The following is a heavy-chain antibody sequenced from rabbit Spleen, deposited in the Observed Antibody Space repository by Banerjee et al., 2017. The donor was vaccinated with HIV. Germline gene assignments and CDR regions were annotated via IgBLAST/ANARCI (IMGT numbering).Heavy chain of an antibody. CDR3: ARDAAGREDFNL. CDR1: GLDFSSDYW. CDR2: IDVVRSSTKT. V-gene: IGHV1S40*01. D-gene: IGHD4-1*01. J-gene: IGHJ4*01. Sequence: QSLEESGGDLVKPGASLTLTCTTSGLDFSSDYWICWVRQAPGKGLEWIACIDVVRSSTKTYYTNWAKGRFTVSKTSSTTVTLQMTSLTAADTATYFCARDAAGREDFNLWGPGTLVTVS.